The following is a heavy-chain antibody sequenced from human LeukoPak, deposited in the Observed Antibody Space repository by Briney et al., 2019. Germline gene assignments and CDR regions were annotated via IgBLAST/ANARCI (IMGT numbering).Heavy chain of an antibody. J-gene: IGHJ1*01. CDR3: ATELSYGDRAEYFQH. CDR1: GYSISSGYY. D-gene: IGHD4-17*01. CDR2: IYHSGST. Sequence: SETLSLTCTVSGYSISSGYYWGWIRQPPGKGLEWIGSIYHSGSTYYNPSLKSRVTISVDTSKNQFSLKLSSVTAADTAVYYCATELSYGDRAEYFQHWGQGTLVTVSS. V-gene: IGHV4-38-2*02.